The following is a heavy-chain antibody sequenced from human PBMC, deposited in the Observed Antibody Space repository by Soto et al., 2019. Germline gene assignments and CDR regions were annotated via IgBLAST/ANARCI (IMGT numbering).Heavy chain of an antibody. CDR1: GFTFSSFV. J-gene: IGHJ4*02. D-gene: IGHD3-3*01. Sequence: GGSLRLSCAASGFTFSSFVMHWVRQAPGKGLEWVAALSYDGSNKNYADSVKGRFTISRDNSKSTLYLQMNSLTIEDTAVYYCVRDGPHITIYGYGAYWGQGTLVTVSS. V-gene: IGHV3-30*04. CDR2: LSYDGSNK. CDR3: VRDGPHITIYGYGAY.